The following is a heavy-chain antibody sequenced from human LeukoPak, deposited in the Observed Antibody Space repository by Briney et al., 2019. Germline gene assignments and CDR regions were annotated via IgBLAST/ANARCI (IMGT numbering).Heavy chain of an antibody. CDR2: ISTTSSYI. CDR1: GFTFSSYN. CDR3: ARDSGVGPCLFCSGFDI. Sequence: GGSLRLSCAASGFTFSSYNMNWVRQAPGKGLEWVSSISTTSSYIYYADSVKGRFTISRDNAKNSLSLQINSLRAEDTAVYYCARDSGVGPCLFCSGFDIWGQGTMVTVSS. J-gene: IGHJ3*02. D-gene: IGHD2-15*01. V-gene: IGHV3-21*01.